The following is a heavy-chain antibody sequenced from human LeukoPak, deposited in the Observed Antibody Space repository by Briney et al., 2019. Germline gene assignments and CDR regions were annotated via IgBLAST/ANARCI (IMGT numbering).Heavy chain of an antibody. CDR3: APLPMTTVTTSGEFDWFDP. J-gene: IGHJ5*02. V-gene: IGHV3-30*03. D-gene: IGHD4-11*01. Sequence: GGSLRLSCAASGFTFSSYGMHWVRQAPGKGLEWVAVISYDGSNKYYADSVKGRFTISRDNSKNTLYLQMNSLRAEDTAVYYCAPLPMTTVTTSGEFDWFDPWGQGTLVAVSS. CDR1: GFTFSSYG. CDR2: ISYDGSNK.